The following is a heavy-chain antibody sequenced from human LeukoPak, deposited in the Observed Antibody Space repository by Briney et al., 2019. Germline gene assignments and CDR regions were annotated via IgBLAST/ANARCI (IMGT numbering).Heavy chain of an antibody. CDR2: INTDGSST. D-gene: IGHD5-18*01. CDR3: AKEDGDSYGIYYYYYMDV. V-gene: IGHV3-74*01. CDR1: GFTFSSYW. J-gene: IGHJ6*03. Sequence: PGGSLRLSCAASGFTFSSYWMHWVRQAPGKGLVWVSRINTDGSSTSYADSVKGRFTISRDNSKNTLYLQMNSLRAEDTAVYYCAKEDGDSYGIYYYYYMDVWGKGTTVTVSS.